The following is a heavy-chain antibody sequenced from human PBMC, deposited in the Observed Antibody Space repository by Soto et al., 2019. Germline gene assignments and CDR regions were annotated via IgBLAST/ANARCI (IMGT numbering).Heavy chain of an antibody. Sequence: ASVKVSCKAYGYTFTSYAMHWVRQAPGQRLEWMGWSNAGNGNTKYSQEFQGRVTITRDTSASTAYMELSSLRSEDMVGILNSITIFRLVIHTFGYWGQGTLVTVSS. J-gene: IGHJ4*02. CDR3: SITIFRLVIHTFGY. CDR2: SNAGNGNT. CDR1: GYTFTSYA. V-gene: IGHV1-3*02. D-gene: IGHD3-9*01.